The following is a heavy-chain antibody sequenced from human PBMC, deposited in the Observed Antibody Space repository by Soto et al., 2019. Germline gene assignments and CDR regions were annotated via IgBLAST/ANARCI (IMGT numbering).Heavy chain of an antibody. CDR1: GYTFTSYY. V-gene: IGHV1-46*01. D-gene: IGHD3-22*01. Sequence: ASVKVSCKASGYTFTSYYMHWVRQAPGQGLEWMGIINPSGGSTSYAQKFQGRVTMTRDTSTSTVYMELSSLRSEDTAVYYCARLSYYYDSSGPPPHQVKDYWGQGTLVTVSS. J-gene: IGHJ4*02. CDR2: INPSGGST. CDR3: ARLSYYYDSSGPPPHQVKDY.